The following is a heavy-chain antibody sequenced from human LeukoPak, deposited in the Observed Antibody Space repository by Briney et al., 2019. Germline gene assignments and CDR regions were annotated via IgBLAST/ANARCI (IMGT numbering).Heavy chain of an antibody. CDR2: INPSGGST. J-gene: IGHJ6*03. Sequence: ASVKVSCKASGYTFTNYAMNWVRQAPGQGLEWMGIINPSGGSTSYAQKFQGRVTMTRDMSTSTVYMELSSLRSEDTAVYYCARDLTTYPYYYYYYMDVWGKGTTVTVSS. D-gene: IGHD4-11*01. CDR1: GYTFTNYA. CDR3: ARDLTTYPYYYYYYMDV. V-gene: IGHV1-46*01.